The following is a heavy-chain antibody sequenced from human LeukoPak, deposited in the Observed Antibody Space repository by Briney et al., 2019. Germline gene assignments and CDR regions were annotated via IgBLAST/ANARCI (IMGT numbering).Heavy chain of an antibody. Sequence: GGSLRLSCAASGFTFSSYAMSWVRQAPGKGLEWVSGISGSGGSTYYADSVKGRFTISRDNSKNTLYLQMNSLRAEDTAVYYCAKDWYSSTSARGLDYWGQGTLVTVSS. CDR3: AKDWYSSTSARGLDY. J-gene: IGHJ4*02. D-gene: IGHD6-19*01. CDR1: GFTFSSYA. V-gene: IGHV3-23*01. CDR2: ISGSGGST.